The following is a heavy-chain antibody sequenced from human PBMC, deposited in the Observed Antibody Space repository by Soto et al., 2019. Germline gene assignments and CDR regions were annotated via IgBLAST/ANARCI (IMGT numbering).Heavy chain of an antibody. V-gene: IGHV3-23*01. CDR1: GFSFSSYA. Sequence: GGSLRLSCAASGFSFSSYAMSWVRQAPGKGLDWVSAISGSGTKTHYADSVKGRFTISRDNSKNTLYLQMNSLRAEDTAVYYCAKDHPVIEVVKVFDYWGRGALVTVSS. CDR2: ISGSGTKT. D-gene: IGHD3-22*01. CDR3: AKDHPVIEVVKVFDY. J-gene: IGHJ4*02.